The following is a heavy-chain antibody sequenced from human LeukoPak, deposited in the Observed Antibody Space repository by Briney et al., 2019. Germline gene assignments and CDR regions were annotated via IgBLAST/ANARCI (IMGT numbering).Heavy chain of an antibody. CDR2: ISASGGDT. J-gene: IGHJ4*02. CDR3: AKDAAGPEY. Sequence: PGGSLRLSCVVSGLTFSSYSMSWVRQAPGMGLDWVSGISASGGDTWYPDSVKGRFTISRDNSTNTLFLRMSSLRVEDTAMYYCAKDAAGPEYWGQGTLVTVSS. V-gene: IGHV3-23*01. D-gene: IGHD6-13*01. CDR1: GLTFSSYS.